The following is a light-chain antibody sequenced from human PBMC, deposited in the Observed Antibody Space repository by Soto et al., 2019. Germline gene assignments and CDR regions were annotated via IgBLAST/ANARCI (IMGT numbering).Light chain of an antibody. CDR3: QQRSNWLPLT. CDR2: DAS. CDR1: QSVSSY. V-gene: IGKV3-11*01. Sequence: EIVLTQSPATLSLSPGERATLSCRASQSVSSYLAWYQQKPGQAPRLLIYDASNRATGIPDRFSGSGSGTDFTLTISSLEPEDFAVYYCQQRSNWLPLTFGGGTKVEIK. J-gene: IGKJ4*01.